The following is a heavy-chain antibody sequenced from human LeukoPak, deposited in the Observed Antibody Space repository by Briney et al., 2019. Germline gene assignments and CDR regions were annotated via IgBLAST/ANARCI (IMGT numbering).Heavy chain of an antibody. Sequence: SVKVSCKASGGTFSGYAISWVRQAPGQGLEWMGGIIPIFGTANYAQKFQGRVTMTRDTSTSTVCVELSSLRSEDTAVYYCARELWSGNYNVWGQGTLVTVSS. J-gene: IGHJ4*02. V-gene: IGHV1-69*05. D-gene: IGHD3-3*01. CDR2: IIPIFGTA. CDR3: ARELWSGNYNV. CDR1: GGTFSGYA.